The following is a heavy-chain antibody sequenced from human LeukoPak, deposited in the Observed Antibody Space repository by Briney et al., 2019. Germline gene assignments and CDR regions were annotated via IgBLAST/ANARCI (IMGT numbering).Heavy chain of an antibody. CDR3: ARDLRGYSYETK. CDR2: INPNSGGT. Sequence: ASVKVSCKASGYTFTGCYMYWVRQAPAQGLDWMGWINPNSGGTNYAQKFQGRVTMTRDTSISTAYMELSRLRYDDTAVYYCARDLRGYSYETKWGQGTLVTVSS. J-gene: IGHJ4*02. CDR1: GYTFTGCY. D-gene: IGHD5-18*01. V-gene: IGHV1-2*02.